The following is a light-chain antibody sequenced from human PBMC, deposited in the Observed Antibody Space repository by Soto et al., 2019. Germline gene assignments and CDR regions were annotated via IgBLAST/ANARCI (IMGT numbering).Light chain of an antibody. CDR1: SSNIGSHL. Sequence: QSVLTQPTSASGSPGQSVSSSCSGSSSNIGSHLVNWYQQLPGTAPKPLLSADNQRPSGVPDPFSGSKSGSSASPAISGLQSEDEAHYYCASCDNSLNGLYVFGTGTKVTVL. CDR3: ASCDNSLNGLYV. V-gene: IGLV1-44*01. J-gene: IGLJ1*01. CDR2: ADN.